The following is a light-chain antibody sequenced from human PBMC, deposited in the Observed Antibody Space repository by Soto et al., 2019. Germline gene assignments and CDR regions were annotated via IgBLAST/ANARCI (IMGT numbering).Light chain of an antibody. CDR1: SNDVGSYNL. V-gene: IGLV2-23*03. CDR3: CSYAGSSTFV. J-gene: IGLJ2*01. CDR2: EGS. Sequence: QSALTQPASVSGSPGQSITISCTGTSNDVGSYNLVSWYQQHPGKAPKLMIYEGSKRPSGVSNRLSGSKSDNTASLTISGLQAEDEADYYCCSYAGSSTFVFGGGTKLTVL.